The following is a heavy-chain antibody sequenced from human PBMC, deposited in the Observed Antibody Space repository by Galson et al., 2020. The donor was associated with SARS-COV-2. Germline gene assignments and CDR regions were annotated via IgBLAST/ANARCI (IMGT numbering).Heavy chain of an antibody. CDR1: GFTCSSYW. D-gene: IGHD7-27*01. CDR2: IYSEGSST. J-gene: IGHJ4*02. Sequence: GGSLRLSCAASGFTCSSYWMHWVRQAPGKGLVWVSRIYSEGSSTSYADSVKDRFTISGDNAKNTLYLQMNSLRAEDTAVYYCARGDMGNDYFDYWGQGTLVTVSS. V-gene: IGHV3-74*01. CDR3: ARGDMGNDYFDY.